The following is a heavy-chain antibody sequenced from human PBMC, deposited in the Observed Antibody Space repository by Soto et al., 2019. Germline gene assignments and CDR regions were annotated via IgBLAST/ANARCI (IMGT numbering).Heavy chain of an antibody. CDR1: GFTFSSYA. V-gene: IGHV3-23*01. CDR3: AKGYYDFWSGYWGYFDY. CDR2: ISGSGGST. D-gene: IGHD3-3*01. Sequence: GGSLRLSCAASGFTFSSYAMSWVRQAPGKGLEWVSAISGSGGSTYYADSVKGRFTISRDNSKNTLYLQMNSLRAEDTAVYYCAKGYYDFWSGYWGYFDYWGQGTLVTVSS. J-gene: IGHJ4*02.